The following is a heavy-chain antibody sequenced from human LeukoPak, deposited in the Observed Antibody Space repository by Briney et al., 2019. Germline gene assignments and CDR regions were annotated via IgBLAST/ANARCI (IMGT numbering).Heavy chain of an antibody. CDR1: GYTFTSYY. CDR3: ARDLIYSSSLTPLYYYYGMDV. CDR2: INPNSGGT. V-gene: IGHV1-2*02. J-gene: IGHJ6*02. Sequence: ASVKVSCKASGYTFTSYYMHWVRQASGQGLEWMGWINPNSGGTNYAQKFQGRVTMTRDTSISTAYMELSRLRSDDTAVYYCARDLIYSSSLTPLYYYYGMDVWGHGTTVTVSS. D-gene: IGHD6-13*01.